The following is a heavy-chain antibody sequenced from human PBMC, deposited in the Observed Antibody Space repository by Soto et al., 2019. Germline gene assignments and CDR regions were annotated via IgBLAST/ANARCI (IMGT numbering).Heavy chain of an antibody. J-gene: IGHJ3*02. Sequence: EVQLVESGGGLVQPGESLRLSCAASGFTFSDYWMTWVRQAPGKGLEWVANIKKDESKKSYLDSVRGRFTISRDNVRKPLYLQMDSLRAEDTALYYCARAVSPGSGPYYRDAFDMCGEGTMVTVSS. CDR2: IKKDESKK. CDR3: ARAVSPGSGPYYRDAFDM. D-gene: IGHD3-22*01. CDR1: GFTFSDYW. V-gene: IGHV3-7*05.